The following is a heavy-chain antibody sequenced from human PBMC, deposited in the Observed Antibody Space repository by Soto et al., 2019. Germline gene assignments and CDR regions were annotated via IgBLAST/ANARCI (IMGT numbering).Heavy chain of an antibody. D-gene: IGHD2-8*01. CDR2: INPKSGGT. J-gene: IGHJ6*02. V-gene: IGHV1-2*04. CDR1: GYSFTDYH. Sequence: EASVKVSCKASGYSFTDYHIHWVRQAPGQGLEWLGRINPKSGGTSTAQKFQGWVTMTRDRSISTVYMELTSLRSDDTAVYFCARGHSTDCSNGVCSFFYNHEMDVWGQGTTVTVSS. CDR3: ARGHSTDCSNGVCSFFYNHEMDV.